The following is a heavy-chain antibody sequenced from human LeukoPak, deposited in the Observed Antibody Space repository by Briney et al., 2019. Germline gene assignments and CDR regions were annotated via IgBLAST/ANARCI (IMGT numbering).Heavy chain of an antibody. CDR3: AKAQGGYGSRSDY. CDR2: IVGSAYDT. Sequence: GGSLGLSCAASGFTFSSYAMSWVRQAPGKGLEWVSAIVGSAYDTYYADSVKGRFTISRDNSKNTLYLQMNSLRAEDTAVYYCAKAQGGYGSRSDYWGQGTLVTVSS. D-gene: IGHD5-12*01. J-gene: IGHJ4*02. V-gene: IGHV3-23*01. CDR1: GFTFSSYA.